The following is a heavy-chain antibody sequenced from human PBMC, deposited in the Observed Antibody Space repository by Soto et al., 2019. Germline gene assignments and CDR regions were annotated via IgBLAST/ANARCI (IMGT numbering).Heavy chain of an antibody. D-gene: IGHD6-13*01. CDR1: GGSISSYY. V-gene: IGHV4-59*01. Sequence: SETLSLTCTVSGGSISSYYWSWIRQPPGKGLEWIGYIYYSGSTNYNPSLKSRVTISVDTSKNQFSLKLSSVTAADTAVYYCARDTSSSWYNWFDPWGQGTLVTVSS. J-gene: IGHJ5*02. CDR3: ARDTSSSWYNWFDP. CDR2: IYYSGST.